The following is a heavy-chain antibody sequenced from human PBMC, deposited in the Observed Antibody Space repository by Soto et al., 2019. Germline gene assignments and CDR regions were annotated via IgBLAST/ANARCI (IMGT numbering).Heavy chain of an antibody. CDR2: ISSSSSYT. V-gene: IGHV3-21*01. CDR3: ARVFCSGGSRFREDY. J-gene: IGHJ4*02. D-gene: IGHD2-15*01. CDR1: GFTFSTYS. Sequence: EVQLVESGGGVVKPGGSLRLSCAASGFTFSTYSMNWVRQAPGKGLEWVASISSSSSYTYYADSVKGRFTVSRDDAKNSLYLQMNSLRAEDTAVYYCARVFCSGGSRFREDYWGQGTLVTVSS.